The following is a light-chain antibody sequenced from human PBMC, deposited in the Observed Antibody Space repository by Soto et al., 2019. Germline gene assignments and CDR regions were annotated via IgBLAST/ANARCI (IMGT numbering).Light chain of an antibody. CDR2: GAS. Sequence: EIVLTQSPGTLSLSPGERATLSCRASQSVSSSYLAWYQQKPGQAPRLLIYGASSRATGIPDRFSGSGSGTDFTLTISRLEPEDFAAMVDTFGQGTRLEI. CDR1: QSVSSSY. CDR3: T. J-gene: IGKJ5*01. V-gene: IGKV3-20*01.